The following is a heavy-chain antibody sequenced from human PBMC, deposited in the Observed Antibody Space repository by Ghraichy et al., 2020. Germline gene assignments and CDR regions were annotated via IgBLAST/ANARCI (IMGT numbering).Heavy chain of an antibody. Sequence: SQTLSLTCKVSGGSISNYYWSWIRQTPGKGLEWIGNIYSSGEATYNRSLESRITMSVDLSKNHFSLRLTSLTAADTAVYYCARFTSLFDKWGQGLLVTVSS. CDR3: ARFTSLFDK. CDR2: IYSSGEA. CDR1: GGSISNYY. J-gene: IGHJ4*02. V-gene: IGHV4-4*09.